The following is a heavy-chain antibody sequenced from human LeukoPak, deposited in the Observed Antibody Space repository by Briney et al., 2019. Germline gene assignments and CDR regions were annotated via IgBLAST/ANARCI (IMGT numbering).Heavy chain of an antibody. CDR2: INPNSGGT. V-gene: IGHV1-2*04. CDR1: GYTFTGYY. CDR3: ARGRREVEMATIIDY. D-gene: IGHD5-24*01. Sequence: ASVKVSCKASGYTFTGYYMHWVRQAPGQGLEWIGWINPNSGGTNYAQKFQGWVTMTRDTSISTAYMELSRLRSDDTAVYYCARGRREVEMATIIDYWGQGTLVTVSS. J-gene: IGHJ4*02.